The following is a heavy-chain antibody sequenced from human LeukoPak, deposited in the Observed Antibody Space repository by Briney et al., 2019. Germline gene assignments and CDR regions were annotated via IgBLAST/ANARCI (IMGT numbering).Heavy chain of an antibody. CDR1: GGSISSYY. CDR3: ARVGGTNYYYYGMDV. V-gene: IGHV4-59*01. Sequence: SETLSLTCTVSGGSISSYYWSWIRQPPGKGLEWIGYIYDSGSTNYNPSLKSRVTISVDTSKNQFSLKLSSVTAVDTAVYYCARVGGTNYYYYGMDVWGQGTTVTVSS. D-gene: IGHD1-1*01. J-gene: IGHJ6*02. CDR2: IYDSGST.